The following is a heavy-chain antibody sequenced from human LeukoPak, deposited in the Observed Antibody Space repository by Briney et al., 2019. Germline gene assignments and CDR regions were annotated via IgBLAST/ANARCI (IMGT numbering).Heavy chain of an antibody. V-gene: IGHV3-53*01. Sequence: GGSLRLSCAASGFTVSSNYMSWVRQAPGKGLEWVSVIYSGDKTYYADSVKGRFTISRDNSKNTVYPQMNSLRAEDTAVYYCARGVANYYDNSGYQNWGQGTLVTVSS. CDR2: IYSGDKT. D-gene: IGHD3-22*01. CDR1: GFTVSSNY. CDR3: ARGVANYYDNSGYQN. J-gene: IGHJ4*02.